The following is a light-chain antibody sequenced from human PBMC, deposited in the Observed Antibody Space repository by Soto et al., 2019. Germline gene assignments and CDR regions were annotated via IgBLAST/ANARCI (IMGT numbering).Light chain of an antibody. CDR1: SSDVGSYDY. V-gene: IGLV2-14*01. CDR3: SSYTSINTVV. Sequence: QSALTQPASVSGSPGQSITISCTGTSSDVGSYDYVSWYQQHPGKAPKLMIYDVNKRPSGVSNRFSGSKSGNTASLTISGLQAEDESDYYCSSYTSINTVVFGGGTTLTVL. CDR2: DVN. J-gene: IGLJ2*01.